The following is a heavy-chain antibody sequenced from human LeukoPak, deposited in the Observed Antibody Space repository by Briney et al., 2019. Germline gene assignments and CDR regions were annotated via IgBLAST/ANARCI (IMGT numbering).Heavy chain of an antibody. CDR2: ISSDGSKE. V-gene: IGHV3-30*18. D-gene: IGHD2/OR15-2a*01. J-gene: IGHJ5*02. CDR1: GFSFSTFA. CDR3: AKGLHTTSWYGNWFDP. Sequence: PGRPLRLSCGASGFSFSTFAMHWVRQTPDKGLEWVAVISSDGSKEIYADSVKGRFTISRGNSKNTLYLRMNNLTPEDTAVYYCAKGLHTTSWYGNWFDPWGQGTLVTVSS.